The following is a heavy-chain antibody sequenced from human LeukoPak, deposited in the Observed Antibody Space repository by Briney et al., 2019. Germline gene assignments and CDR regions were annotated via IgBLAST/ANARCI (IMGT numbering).Heavy chain of an antibody. J-gene: IGHJ6*02. V-gene: IGHV3-23*01. D-gene: IGHD4-17*01. CDR1: GFTFNSYA. Sequence: GGSLRLSCAASGFTFNSYAMSWVRQAPGKGLEWVSCISGSTGSTYYADSVKGRFTISRDSFKNTLYLQMNSLTPEDTALYYCAKDLYGSYAMDVWGQGTTVTVSS. CDR2: ISGSTGST. CDR3: AKDLYGSYAMDV.